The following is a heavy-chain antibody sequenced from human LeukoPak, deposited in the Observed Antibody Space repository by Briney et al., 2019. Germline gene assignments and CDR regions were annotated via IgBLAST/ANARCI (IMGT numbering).Heavy chain of an antibody. Sequence: SETLSLTCTVSGGSISSSSYYWSWIRQPPGKGLEWIGYIYYSGSTNYNPSLKSRVTISVDTSKNQFSLKLSSVTAADTAVYYCARESRYFDWLFDWGQGTLVTVSS. CDR3: ARESRYFDWLFD. V-gene: IGHV4-61*01. D-gene: IGHD3-9*01. CDR2: IYYSGST. J-gene: IGHJ4*02. CDR1: GGSISSSSYY.